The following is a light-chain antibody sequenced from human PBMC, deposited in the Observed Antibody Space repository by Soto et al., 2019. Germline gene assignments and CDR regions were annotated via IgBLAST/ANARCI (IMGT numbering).Light chain of an antibody. V-gene: IGKV2-28*01. CDR1: QSLLQSNGNNY. Sequence: DILMTQSPLSLPVTPGEPASISCRSSQSLLQSNGNNYLDWYLQKSGQSPQLLIYLASNRASGVPDRFSGSGSGTEFTLKISRVEAEDVGVYYCMQALQTPRFGQGTKVEIK. J-gene: IGKJ1*01. CDR3: MQALQTPR. CDR2: LAS.